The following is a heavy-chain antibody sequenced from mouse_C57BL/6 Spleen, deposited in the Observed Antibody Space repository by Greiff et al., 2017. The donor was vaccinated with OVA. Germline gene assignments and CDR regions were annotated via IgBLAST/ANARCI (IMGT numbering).Heavy chain of an antibody. Sequence: EVKLQESGPGLVKPSQSLSLTCSVTGYSITSGYYWNWIRQFPGNKLEWMGYISYDGSNNYNPSLKNRISITRDTSKNQFFLKLNSVTTEDTATYYCARDGGIYYGNHWYFDVWGTGTTVTVSS. J-gene: IGHJ1*03. CDR1: GYSITSGYY. CDR2: ISYDGSN. CDR3: ARDGGIYYGNHWYFDV. D-gene: IGHD2-1*01. V-gene: IGHV3-6*01.